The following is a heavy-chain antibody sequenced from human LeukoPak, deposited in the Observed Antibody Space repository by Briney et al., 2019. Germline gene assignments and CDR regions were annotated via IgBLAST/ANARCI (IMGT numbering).Heavy chain of an antibody. Sequence: SETLSLTCTVSDGSISTSDYYWGWIRQPPGKGLEWIGSIYYSGSTYYNPSLKSRVTISVDTSKNQFSLKLSSVTAADTAVYYCARDSEDCSGGSCSMDVWGKGTTVTVSS. V-gene: IGHV4-39*07. D-gene: IGHD2-15*01. CDR1: DGSISTSDYY. CDR2: IYYSGST. J-gene: IGHJ6*03. CDR3: ARDSEDCSGGSCSMDV.